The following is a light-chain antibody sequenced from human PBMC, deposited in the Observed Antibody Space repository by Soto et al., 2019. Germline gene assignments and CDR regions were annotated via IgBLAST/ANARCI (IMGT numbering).Light chain of an antibody. CDR3: CSYAGGSTYVV. V-gene: IGLV2-23*01. CDR1: SSDVGSYNL. CDR2: EDI. J-gene: IGLJ2*01. Sequence: QSVLTQPASVSGSPGQSITISCTGTSSDVGSYNLVSWYQQHPGKAPKLMIYEDIKRPSGISNRFSGSKSGNTASLTISGLQAEDEADYYCCSYAGGSTYVVFGGGTKVTVL.